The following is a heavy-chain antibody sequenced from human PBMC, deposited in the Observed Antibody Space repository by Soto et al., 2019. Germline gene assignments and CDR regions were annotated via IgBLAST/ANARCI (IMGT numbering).Heavy chain of an antibody. D-gene: IGHD4-17*01. Sequence: QLQLQEAGPGLVKPSETLSLTCTVSGGSLSSSNYYWGWIRQPPGKGLEWIGSISYSGSTYYNPSLKSRLTISGDASKKQFALKQSSVTDRDTAVYFCATLYGDYAHDWYFDLWGRGTLGTVSS. V-gene: IGHV4-39*01. CDR2: ISYSGST. CDR1: GGSLSSSNYY. J-gene: IGHJ2*01. CDR3: ATLYGDYAHDWYFDL.